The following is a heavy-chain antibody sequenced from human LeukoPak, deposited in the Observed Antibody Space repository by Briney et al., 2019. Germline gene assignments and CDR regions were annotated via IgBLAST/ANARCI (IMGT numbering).Heavy chain of an antibody. D-gene: IGHD6-13*01. CDR2: IYYSGLT. V-gene: IGHV4-39*01. Sequence: PSETLSLTCTVSGGSIDSTKYYWGWIRQTPGRGLEWIGSIYYSGLTYYRPSLRSRVTMSVDTAKRQFSLRLTSVTAADTGIYYCERLKHGGSWYEAYYYSYYMDAWGRGTTVTVSS. CDR3: ERLKHGGSWYEAYYYSYYMDA. CDR1: GGSIDSTKYY. J-gene: IGHJ6*03.